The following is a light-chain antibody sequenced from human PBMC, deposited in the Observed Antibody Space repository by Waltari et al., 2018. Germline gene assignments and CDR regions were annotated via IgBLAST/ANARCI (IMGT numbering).Light chain of an antibody. V-gene: IGKV4-1*01. Sequence: DIVLTQSPDSLAVSLGERATINCKSSQSLLYSSVNKNCLAWYQQKAGQPPKLLIYWASTREPGVPDQFSGSGSGTDFTLTISSLQAEDVAVYYCHQYCSSPLTFGGGTKVEIK. CDR1: QSLLYSSVNKNC. CDR3: HQYCSSPLT. CDR2: WAS. J-gene: IGKJ4*01.